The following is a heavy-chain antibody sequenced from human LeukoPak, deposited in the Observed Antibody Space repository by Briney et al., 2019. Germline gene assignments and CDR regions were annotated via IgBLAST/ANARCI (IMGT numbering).Heavy chain of an antibody. CDR2: IYTSGST. CDR3: AREVYYDSSGYYYEVLDY. CDR1: GGSISSYY. D-gene: IGHD3-22*01. Sequence: KPSETLSLTCTVSGGSISSYYWSWIRQPAGKGLEWIGRIYTSGSTNYNPSLKSRVTMSVDTSKNQFSLKLSSVTAADTAVYYRAREVYYDSSGYYYEVLDYWGQGTLVTVSS. V-gene: IGHV4-4*07. J-gene: IGHJ4*02.